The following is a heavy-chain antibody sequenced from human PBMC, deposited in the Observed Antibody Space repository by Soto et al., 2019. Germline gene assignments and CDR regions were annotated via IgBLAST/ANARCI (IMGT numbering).Heavy chain of an antibody. CDR1: GFIFSDYS. Sequence: EVQLVESGGGLVQPGGSLRLSCTASGFIFSDYSMKWVRQAPGKGLEWIAYITPGSTAIHYADSVRGRFTISRDNAKTSLYLQMNSLRDEATAVYYGVAIIFGSKDWGQGTLVTVSS. J-gene: IGHJ4*02. CDR3: VAIIFGSKD. V-gene: IGHV3-48*02. CDR2: ITPGSTAI. D-gene: IGHD3-3*02.